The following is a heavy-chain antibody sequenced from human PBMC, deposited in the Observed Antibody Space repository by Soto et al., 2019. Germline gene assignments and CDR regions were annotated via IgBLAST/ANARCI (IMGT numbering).Heavy chain of an antibody. V-gene: IGHV4-39*01. D-gene: IGHD6-19*01. CDR1: GDSITTSSYY. J-gene: IGHJ1*01. CDR2: IYYSGST. CDR3: ARQGGSGAGRYFQR. Sequence: PSETLSLTCTASGDSITTSSYYWGWIRQPPGKGLEWFGSIYYSGSTYYNPSLESRVTISVDTSKNQFSLKLYSVTAADTAVYYCARQGGSGAGRYFQRWGQGTLVTVSS.